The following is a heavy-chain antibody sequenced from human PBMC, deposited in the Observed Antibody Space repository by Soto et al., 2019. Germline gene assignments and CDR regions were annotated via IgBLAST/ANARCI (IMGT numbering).Heavy chain of an antibody. V-gene: IGHV3-21*01. CDR3: ARVRGHSYGYVDY. CDR2: ISSGNSYI. J-gene: IGHJ4*02. Sequence: GGSLRLACTVSGFTFSGDSMNWVRQAPGKGLEWVSSISSGNSYIYYADSVRGRFTVSRDNAKRSLYLQMNSLRAEDTAVYYCARVRGHSYGYVDYWGQGT. D-gene: IGHD5-18*01. CDR1: GFTFSGDS.